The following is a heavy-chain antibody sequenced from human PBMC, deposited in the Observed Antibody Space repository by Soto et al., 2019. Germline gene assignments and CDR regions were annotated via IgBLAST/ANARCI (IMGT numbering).Heavy chain of an antibody. CDR2: IWYDGSNK. J-gene: IGHJ4*02. D-gene: IGHD3-10*01. CDR1: GFTFSSNG. Sequence: QVQLVESGGGVVQPGRSLRLSCAASGFTFSSNGMHWVRQAPGKGLEWVAVIWYDGSNKYYADSVKGRFTISRDNSKNTLYLQTNSPRAEDTAVYYCARDPYTMVRGVPYYFDYWGQGTLVTVSS. V-gene: IGHV3-33*01. CDR3: ARDPYTMVRGVPYYFDY.